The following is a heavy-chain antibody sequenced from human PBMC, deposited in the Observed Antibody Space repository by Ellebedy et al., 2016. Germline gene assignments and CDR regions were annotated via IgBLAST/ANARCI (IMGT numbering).Heavy chain of an antibody. CDR2: ISYDGSNK. CDR3: ARWLQPYYYYGMDV. D-gene: IGHD5-24*01. V-gene: IGHV3-30-3*01. J-gene: IGHJ6*02. CDR1: GFTFSSYA. Sequence: GESLKISCAASGFTFSSYAMHWVRQAPGKGLEWVAVISYDGSNKYYADSVKGRFTISRDNSKNTLYLQMNSLRAEDTAVYYCARWLQPYYYYGMDVWGQGTTVTVSS.